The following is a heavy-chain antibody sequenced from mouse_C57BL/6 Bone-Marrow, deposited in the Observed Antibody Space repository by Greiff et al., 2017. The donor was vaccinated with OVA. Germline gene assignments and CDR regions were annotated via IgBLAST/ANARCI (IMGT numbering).Heavy chain of an antibody. CDR2: IDPETGGT. D-gene: IGHD1-1*01. CDR3: TWITTVVANGDYAMDY. CDR1: GYTFTDYE. Sequence: QVQLKESGAELVRPGASVTLSCKASGYTFTDYEMHWVKQTPVHGLEWIGAIDPETGGTDSNQKFKGKAILTADKSSSTAYMELRSLTSEESAVYYCTWITTVVANGDYAMDYWGQGTSVTVSS. V-gene: IGHV1-15*01. J-gene: IGHJ4*01.